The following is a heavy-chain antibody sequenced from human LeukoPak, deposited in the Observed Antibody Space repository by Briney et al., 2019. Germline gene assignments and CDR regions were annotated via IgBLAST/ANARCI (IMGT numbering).Heavy chain of an antibody. D-gene: IGHD3-9*01. J-gene: IGHJ4*02. CDR2: INGDGSRI. CDR1: GFTFSSYW. Sequence: GSLRLSCAASGFTFSSYWMHWVRQAPGKGLVWVSRINGDGSRISYADSVKGRFTISRDNAKNTLYLQMNSLRAEDTAVYYCARDLTGYRDYWGQGTLVTVSS. CDR3: ARDLTGYRDY. V-gene: IGHV3-74*01.